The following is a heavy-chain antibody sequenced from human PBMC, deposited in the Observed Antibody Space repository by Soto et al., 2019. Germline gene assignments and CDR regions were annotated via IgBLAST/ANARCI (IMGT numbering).Heavy chain of an antibody. CDR2: IYWDDDK. J-gene: IGHJ6*02. D-gene: IGHD2-15*01. CDR3: AHKGGRGAGMDV. CDR1: GFSVSTNGVG. Sequence: SGPTLVNPTQTLTLTCTFSGFSVSTNGVGVAWIRQPPGKALEWLALIYWDDDKRYSPFLQSRVTITKDTSKNQVVLTMTNMDPVDTATYYCAHKGGRGAGMDVWGQGTTVTVSS. V-gene: IGHV2-5*02.